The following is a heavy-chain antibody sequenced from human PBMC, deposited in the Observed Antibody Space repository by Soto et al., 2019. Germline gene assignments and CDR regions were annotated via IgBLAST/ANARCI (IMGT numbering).Heavy chain of an antibody. D-gene: IGHD6-19*01. V-gene: IGHV4-39*01. CDR3: VRHAPYRSGWANRNDY. CDR2: VYYSGSA. Sequence: QLQLQESGPGLVKPSETLSLTCTVSGASISSRTFYWGWIRQPPGKGLEWIGTVYYSGSAYYNPSLKSRLTISVDTSKNQFSLKLSSVTAADTALYYCVRHAPYRSGWANRNDYWGQGTLVTVSS. CDR1: GASISSRTFY. J-gene: IGHJ4*02.